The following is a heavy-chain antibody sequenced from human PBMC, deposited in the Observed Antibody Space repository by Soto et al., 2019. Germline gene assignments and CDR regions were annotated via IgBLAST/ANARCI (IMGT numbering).Heavy chain of an antibody. D-gene: IGHD3-3*01. Sequence: SETLSLTCAVYGGSFSGYYWSWIRQPPGKGLEWIGEINHSGSTNYNPSLKSRVTISVDTSKNQFSLKLSSVTAADTAVYYFARALVGLRFLEWSPPIYYMDVWGKGTTVTVSS. CDR1: GGSFSGYY. CDR3: ARALVGLRFLEWSPPIYYMDV. V-gene: IGHV4-34*01. CDR2: INHSGST. J-gene: IGHJ6*03.